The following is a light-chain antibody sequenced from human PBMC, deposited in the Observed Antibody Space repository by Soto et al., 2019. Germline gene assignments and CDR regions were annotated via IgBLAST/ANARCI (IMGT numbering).Light chain of an antibody. CDR1: SNDIGSYNY. Sequence: QSALTQPASVSGSPGQSITLSCTGTSNDIGSYNYVSWFQQHPDKAPKLIIYEVTNRPSGISTRFSGSKSGNTASLIISGLQAEDEAHYYCSSYTFSTTLRVFGGGTKVTVL. CDR2: EVT. V-gene: IGLV2-14*01. CDR3: SSYTFSTTLRV. J-gene: IGLJ3*02.